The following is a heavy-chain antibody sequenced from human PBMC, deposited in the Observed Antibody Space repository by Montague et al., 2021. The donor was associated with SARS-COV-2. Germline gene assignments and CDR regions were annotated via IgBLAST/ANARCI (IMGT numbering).Heavy chain of an antibody. J-gene: IGHJ4*02. Sequence: SETLSLTCGVSGDSITNHYWSWIRQPAVKGLEWIGRMHFTGKTNFSPFFSSRLTMSADTSKNQFSLKLTSVTAADTAIYFCARDRFDFGAGRQGTIDFWGQGTLVTVSS. D-gene: IGHD3-10*01. CDR2: MHFTGKT. CDR1: GDSITNHY. V-gene: IGHV4-4*07. CDR3: ARDRFDFGAGRQGTIDF.